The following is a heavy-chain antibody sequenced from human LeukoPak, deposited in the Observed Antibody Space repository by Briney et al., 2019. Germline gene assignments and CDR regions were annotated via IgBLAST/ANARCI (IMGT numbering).Heavy chain of an antibody. CDR2: INPNSGGT. CDR3: ARYRTEYYYGSGSYFDY. J-gene: IGHJ4*02. CDR1: GYIFTDFY. Sequence: ASVKVSCKASGYIFTDFYMLWVRQAPGQGLEWLGWINPNSGGTDYAQKFQGRVTMTRDTSTSTVYMELSSLRSEDTAVYYCARYRTEYYYGSGSYFDYWGQGTLVTVSS. D-gene: IGHD3-10*01. V-gene: IGHV1-2*02.